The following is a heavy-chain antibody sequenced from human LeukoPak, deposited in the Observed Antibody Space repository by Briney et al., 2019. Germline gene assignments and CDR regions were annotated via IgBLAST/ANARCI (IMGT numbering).Heavy chain of an antibody. CDR2: FNHIYGTT. CDR3: ARRAEWFSWTRLDAFDI. J-gene: IGHJ3*02. Sequence: SVKVSCKASGGSLKNFAISWVRQAPGQGPEWVGGFNHIYGTTNYAQKFQGRVTITVDDSTNIAYLDLSSLRSDDTALYYCARRAEWFSWTRLDAFDIWGQGTMVTVSS. V-gene: IGHV1-69*13. CDR1: GGSLKNFA. D-gene: IGHD3-3*01.